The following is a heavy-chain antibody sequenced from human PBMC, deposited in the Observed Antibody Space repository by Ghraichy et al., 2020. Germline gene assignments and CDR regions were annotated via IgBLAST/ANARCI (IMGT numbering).Heavy chain of an antibody. J-gene: IGHJ3*02. V-gene: IGHV3-23*01. CDR2: INGGNT. CDR1: GFTFSSYA. CDR3: VRESRGYSYADI. Sequence: SLRLSCAAAGFTFSSYAMSWLRQAPGEGLEWVSAINGGNTYYADSVKGRFTISRDNSRNTLFLQMNSLRAEDTAIYYCVRESRGYSYADIWGQGTMVTVSS. D-gene: IGHD5-18*01.